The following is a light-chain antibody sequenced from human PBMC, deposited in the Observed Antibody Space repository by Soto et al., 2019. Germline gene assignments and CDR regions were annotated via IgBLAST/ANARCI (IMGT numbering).Light chain of an antibody. CDR3: QHYNDLPLT. CDR1: QSVSSN. J-gene: IGKJ1*01. CDR2: DAS. Sequence: EIVMTQSPATLSLSPGERATLSCRASQSVSSNLAWYQQKPGQAPRLLISDASTRATGIPDSFSGSGSGTEFTLTITSLQSEDFAVYYCQHYNDLPLTFGKGTKVEIK. V-gene: IGKV3-15*01.